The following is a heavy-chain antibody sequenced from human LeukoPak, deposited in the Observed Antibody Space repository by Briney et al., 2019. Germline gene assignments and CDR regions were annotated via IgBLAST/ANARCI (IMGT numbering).Heavy chain of an antibody. CDR3: AAEYCRAANCHAGFDY. CDR1: GYTFTGYY. Sequence: ASVKVSCKASGYTFTGYYIHWVRQAPGQGLEWMGWINPNSGATKSAQKFQGRVTITRDTSISTAYMELNRLISDDAAVYYCAAEYCRAANCHAGFDYWGQGTLVTVSS. J-gene: IGHJ4*02. CDR2: INPNSGAT. D-gene: IGHD2/OR15-2a*01. V-gene: IGHV1-2*02.